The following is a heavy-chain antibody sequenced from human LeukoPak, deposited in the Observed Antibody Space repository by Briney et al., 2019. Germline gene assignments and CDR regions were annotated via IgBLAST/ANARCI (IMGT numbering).Heavy chain of an antibody. Sequence: GGSLRLSCAAAGFTFSSYAMHWVRQAPGKGLEYVSAISSNGGSTYYANSVKGRFTISRDNSKNTLYLQMGSLRAEDMAVHYCARAHTAMVGYDYWGQGTLVTVSS. J-gene: IGHJ4*02. D-gene: IGHD5-18*01. CDR2: ISSNGGST. V-gene: IGHV3-64*01. CDR1: GFTFSSYA. CDR3: ARAHTAMVGYDY.